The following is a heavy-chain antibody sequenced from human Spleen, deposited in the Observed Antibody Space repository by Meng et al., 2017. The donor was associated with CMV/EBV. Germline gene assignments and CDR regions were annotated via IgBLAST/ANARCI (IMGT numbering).Heavy chain of an antibody. V-gene: IGHV3-53*01. J-gene: IGHJ6*02. D-gene: IGHD3-16*02. CDR2: IYSGDRT. Sequence: GESLKISCTASGFTFSSYAMTWVRQAPGKGLEWVSVIYSGDRTYYADSVKGRFTISRDNSKNTLYLQMNSLRAEDTAVYYCARGLSVWGQGTTVTVSS. CDR3: ARGLSV. CDR1: GFTFSSYA.